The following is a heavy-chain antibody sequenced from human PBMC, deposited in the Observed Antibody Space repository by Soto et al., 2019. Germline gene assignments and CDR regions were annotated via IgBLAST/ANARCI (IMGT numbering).Heavy chain of an antibody. CDR3: ARGAFSAMLRFLEWSPGIDNWFDP. J-gene: IGHJ5*02. CDR2: INPSGGST. CDR1: GYTFTSYY. V-gene: IGHV1-46*03. Sequence: GASVKVSCKASGYTFTSYYMHWVRQAPGQGLEWMGIINPSGGSTSYAQKFQGRVTMTRDMSTSTVYMELSSLRSEDTAVYYCARGAFSAMLRFLEWSPGIDNWFDPWGQGTLVTVSS. D-gene: IGHD3-3*01.